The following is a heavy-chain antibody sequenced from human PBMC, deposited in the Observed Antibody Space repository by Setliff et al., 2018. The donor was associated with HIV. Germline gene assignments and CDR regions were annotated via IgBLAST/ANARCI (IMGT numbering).Heavy chain of an antibody. J-gene: IGHJ6*02. CDR2: IHYSGSS. CDR1: GGSISSGNYY. Sequence: SETLSLTCNVSGGSISSGNYYWSWIRLPAGKGLEWIGYIHYSGSSNYNPSLKSRVSISLDTSKKQVSLKLNSVTAADTAVYYCARDSPGPQYYYYGMDVWGQGTTVTVSS. D-gene: IGHD4-4*01. V-gene: IGHV4-61*10. CDR3: ARDSPGPQYYYYGMDV.